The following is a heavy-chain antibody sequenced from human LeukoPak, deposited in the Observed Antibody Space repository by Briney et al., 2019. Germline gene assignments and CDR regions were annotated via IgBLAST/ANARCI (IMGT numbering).Heavy chain of an antibody. CDR3: SRDATGDH. CDR1: GFTFSDHY. V-gene: IGHV3-72*01. CDR2: SRNRAKSYTT. J-gene: IGHJ4*02. Sequence: PRGSLRLSCAVSGFTFSDHYMDWVRQAPGKGLEWVGRSRNRAKSYTTDYAASVKGRFTISRDDSKSTLYLQMNSLETEDTAVYYCSRDATGDHWGQGTLVSVSS.